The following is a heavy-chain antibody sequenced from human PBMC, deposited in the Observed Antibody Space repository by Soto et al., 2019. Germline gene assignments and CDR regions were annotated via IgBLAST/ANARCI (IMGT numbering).Heavy chain of an antibody. D-gene: IGHD3-10*01. CDR2: IFAMFGSP. CDR1: GDTFNIYT. CDR3: ATNGSSVVLDS. V-gene: IGHV1-69*05. Sequence: GASVKVSCKASGDTFNIYTFNWVRQAPGQGLEWMGGIFAMFGSPHNAEKFQHRLTITTDDSTTTVYMELSDLRSEDTAVYYCATNGSSVVLDSWGQGTLVTVSS. J-gene: IGHJ4*02.